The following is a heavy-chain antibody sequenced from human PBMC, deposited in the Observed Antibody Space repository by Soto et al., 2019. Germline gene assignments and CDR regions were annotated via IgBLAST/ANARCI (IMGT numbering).Heavy chain of an antibody. CDR2: IDWDDDK. V-gene: IGHV2-70*01. J-gene: IGHJ4*02. CDR1: GFSLSTSGMC. CDR3: ARSSQARPHYYDSIHYFDY. Sequence: SGPTLVNPTQTLTLTCTFSGFSLSTSGMCVSWIRQPPGKALEWLALIDWDDDKYYSTSLKTRLTISKDTSKNQVVLTMTNMDPVDTATYYCARSSQARPHYYDSIHYFDYWGQGTLVTVSS. D-gene: IGHD3-22*01.